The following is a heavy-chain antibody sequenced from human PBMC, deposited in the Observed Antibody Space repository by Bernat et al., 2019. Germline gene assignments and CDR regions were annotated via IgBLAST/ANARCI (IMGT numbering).Heavy chain of an antibody. D-gene: IGHD5-18*01. CDR3: AKSGDTAMNYYDYGMDV. CDR1: GFTFSSYA. J-gene: IGHJ6*02. CDR2: ISGSGGST. Sequence: EVQLLESGGGLVQPGGSLRLSCAASGFTFSSYAMSWVRQAPGKGLEWVSAISGSGGSTEYADSVKGRFTISRDNTKNTLYLQMNSLRAEDTAVYYCAKSGDTAMNYYDYGMDVWGQGTTVTVSS. V-gene: IGHV3-23*01.